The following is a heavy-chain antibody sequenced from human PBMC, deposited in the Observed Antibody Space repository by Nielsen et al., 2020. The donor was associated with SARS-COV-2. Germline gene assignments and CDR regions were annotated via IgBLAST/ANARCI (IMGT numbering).Heavy chain of an antibody. J-gene: IGHJ5*02. D-gene: IGHD2-2*01. CDR2: MNPNSGNT. CDR3: ATGARYCSSTSCYVWFDP. Sequence: ASVKVSCKASGHTFTRYDIHWVRQATGQGLEWMGWMNPNSGNTIYAQKFQGRVTMTEDTSTDTAYMELSSLRSEDTAVYYCATGARYCSSTSCYVWFDPWGQGTLVTVSS. CDR1: GHTFTRYD. V-gene: IGHV1-8*01.